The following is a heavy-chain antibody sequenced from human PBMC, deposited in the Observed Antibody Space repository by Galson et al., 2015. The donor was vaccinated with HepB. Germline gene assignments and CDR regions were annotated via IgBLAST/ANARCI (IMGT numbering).Heavy chain of an antibody. D-gene: IGHD4-11*01. J-gene: IGHJ4*02. CDR1: GFTFSDAW. CDR3: TTIYDYRVFDY. Sequence: SLRLSCAASGFTFSDAWMSWVRQAPGKGLEWVGRIKSKTDGGTTDYAAPVKGRLTISRDDSKNTLYLQMNSLKTEDTAVYYCTTIYDYRVFDYWGQGTLVTVSS. CDR2: IKSKTDGGTT. V-gene: IGHV3-15*01.